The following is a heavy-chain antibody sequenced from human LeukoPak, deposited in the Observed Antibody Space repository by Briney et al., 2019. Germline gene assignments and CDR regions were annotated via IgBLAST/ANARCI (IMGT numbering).Heavy chain of an antibody. CDR3: ARDGSFSVGATTHDAFDI. CDR2: IIPTFGTA. V-gene: IGHV1-69*05. J-gene: IGHJ3*02. Sequence: ASVKVSCKASGGTFSSYAISWVRQAPGQGLEWMGGIIPTFGTANYAQKFQGRVTITTDESTSTAYMELSSLRSEDTAVYYCARDGSFSVGATTHDAFDIWGQGTMVTVSS. CDR1: GGTFSSYA. D-gene: IGHD1-26*01.